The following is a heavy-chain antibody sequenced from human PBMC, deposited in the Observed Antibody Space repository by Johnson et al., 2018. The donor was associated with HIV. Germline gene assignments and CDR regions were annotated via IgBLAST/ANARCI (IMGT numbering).Heavy chain of an antibody. CDR3: AKDRSSSWYDGAFDI. J-gene: IGHJ3*02. Sequence: VQLVESGGGVVQPGRSLKLSCAASGFTFSSYAMSWVRQAPGKGLEWVSAISGSGGSTYYADSVKGRFTISRDNSKNTLYLKMNSLRAEDTAVYYCAKDRSSSWYDGAFDIWGQGTMVTVSS. D-gene: IGHD6-13*01. V-gene: IGHV3-23*04. CDR1: GFTFSSYA. CDR2: ISGSGGST.